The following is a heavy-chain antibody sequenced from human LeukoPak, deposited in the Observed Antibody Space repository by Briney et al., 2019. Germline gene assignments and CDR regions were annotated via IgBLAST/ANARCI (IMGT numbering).Heavy chain of an antibody. D-gene: IGHD5-24*01. Sequence: GGSLRLSCAASGFTFGDYAMHWVRQAPGKGLEWVSGISWNSGTIGYADSVKGRFTISRDNAKNSLYLQMNSLRAEDTALYYCAKDIWDGYNLFGGFDDCGQGTLVTVSS. CDR1: GFTFGDYA. CDR2: ISWNSGTI. J-gene: IGHJ4*02. V-gene: IGHV3-9*01. CDR3: AKDIWDGYNLFGGFDD.